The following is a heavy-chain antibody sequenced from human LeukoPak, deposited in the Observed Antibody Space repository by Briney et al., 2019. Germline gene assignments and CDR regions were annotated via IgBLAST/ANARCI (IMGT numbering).Heavy chain of an antibody. V-gene: IGHV4-59*01. CDR2: IYYSGST. Sequence: SETLSLTCTVSGGSISSYYWSWIRQPPGKGLGWIGYIYYSGSTNYNPSLKSRVTISVDTSKNQFSLKLSSVTAADTAVYYCARDGIAVAGTLPSAFDIWGQGTMVTVSS. CDR3: ARDGIAVAGTLPSAFDI. J-gene: IGHJ3*02. CDR1: GGSISSYY. D-gene: IGHD6-19*01.